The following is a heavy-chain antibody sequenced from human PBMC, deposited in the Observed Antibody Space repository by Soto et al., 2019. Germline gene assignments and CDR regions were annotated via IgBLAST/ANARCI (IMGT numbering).Heavy chain of an antibody. CDR2: ISVYNGNT. CDR1: GYTFTGYG. J-gene: IGHJ4*02. V-gene: IGHV1-18*01. D-gene: IGHD3-10*01. CDR3: ARGHGEYYGSGTVGY. Sequence: QVQLVQSGAEVKKPGASVKVSCKASGYTFTGYGINWVRQAPGQGLEWMGWISVYNGNTNYAQKLQGRVTMTTDTSTSTAYMELRSLRSDDTALYYCARGHGEYYGSGTVGYWGQGTLVTVSS.